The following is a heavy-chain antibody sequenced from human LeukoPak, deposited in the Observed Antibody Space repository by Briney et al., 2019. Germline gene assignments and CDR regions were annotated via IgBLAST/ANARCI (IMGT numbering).Heavy chain of an antibody. CDR2: ITGSADRT. Sequence: GASLLLSCAASGFTFSTYAMSWVRQAPGKGLEWVSAITGSADRTHYADSVKGRFTISRDNSKNIVYLQMNSLRAKDTAVYFCARPQVVVLNPFDYWGQGTLVTVSS. J-gene: IGHJ4*02. CDR1: GFTFSTYA. CDR3: ARPQVVVLNPFDY. D-gene: IGHD3-10*01. V-gene: IGHV3-23*01.